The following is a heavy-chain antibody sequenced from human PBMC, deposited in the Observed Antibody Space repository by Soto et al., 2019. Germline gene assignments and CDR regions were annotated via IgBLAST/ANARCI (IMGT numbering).Heavy chain of an antibody. CDR2: INPSGGST. Sequence: GASVKVSCKASGYTFTSYYMYWVRQAPGQGLEWMGIINPSGGSTSYAQKFQGRVTMTRDASTSTVYMELSSLRSEDTAVYYCARGDRIAVADYPLDYWGQGTLVTVSS. D-gene: IGHD6-19*01. CDR3: ARGDRIAVADYPLDY. J-gene: IGHJ4*02. CDR1: GYTFTSYY. V-gene: IGHV1-46*01.